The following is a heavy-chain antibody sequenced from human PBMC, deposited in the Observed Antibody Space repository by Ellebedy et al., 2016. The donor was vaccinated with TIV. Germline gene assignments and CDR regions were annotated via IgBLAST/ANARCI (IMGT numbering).Heavy chain of an antibody. CDR2: IIPIFGTA. J-gene: IGHJ4*02. Sequence: AASVKVSCKASGYTFTSYGISWVRQAPGQGLEWMGGIIPIFGTANYAQKFQGRVTITADESTSTAYMELSSLRSEDTAVYYCARQVYGDYYFDYWGQGTLVTVSS. CDR3: ARQVYGDYYFDY. CDR1: GYTFTSYG. V-gene: IGHV1-69*13. D-gene: IGHD4-17*01.